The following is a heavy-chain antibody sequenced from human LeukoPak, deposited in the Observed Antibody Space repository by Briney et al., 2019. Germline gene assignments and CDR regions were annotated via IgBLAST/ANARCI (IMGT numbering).Heavy chain of an antibody. CDR3: AKDRAVAGTDARYYFDY. J-gene: IGHJ4*02. Sequence: ERSLRLSCAASGFTFSKYGMHWVRQAPGKGLEWVAVIWYDGKNKYYADSVKGRFTISRDNSKNTLYLEMNSLRADDTAVHYCAKDRAVAGTDARYYFDYWGQGTLVTVSA. CDR1: GFTFSKYG. V-gene: IGHV3-33*06. D-gene: IGHD6-19*01. CDR2: IWYDGKNK.